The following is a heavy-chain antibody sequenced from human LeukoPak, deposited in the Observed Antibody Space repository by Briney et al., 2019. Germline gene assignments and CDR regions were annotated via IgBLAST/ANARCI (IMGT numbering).Heavy chain of an antibody. CDR1: GYTFTDYA. V-gene: IGHV1-3*03. CDR2: ITTGRGET. Sequence: GASVKASCKASGYTFTDYALHWVRQAPGQSLEWMGWITTGRGETRYSQDFQRRITLTRDKSANTVYMDLSDLTSEDTAVYYCARGGQQWRGGNYFDSWGQGTLVAVSS. D-gene: IGHD6-19*01. CDR3: ARGGQQWRGGNYFDS. J-gene: IGHJ4*02.